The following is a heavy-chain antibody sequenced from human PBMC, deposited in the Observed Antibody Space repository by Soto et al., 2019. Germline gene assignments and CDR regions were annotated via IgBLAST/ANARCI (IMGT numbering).Heavy chain of an antibody. CDR1: GFTFSSYA. D-gene: IGHD1-1*01. CDR2: ISGSGGST. V-gene: IGHV3-23*01. Sequence: GGSLRLSCAASGFTFSSYAMSWVRQAPGKGLEWVSAISGSGGSTYYADSVKGRFTISRDNSKNTPYLQMNSLRAEDTAGYYCAKEIRWLEMATTSDYWGQGTLVTVSS. CDR3: AKEIRWLEMATTSDY. J-gene: IGHJ4*02.